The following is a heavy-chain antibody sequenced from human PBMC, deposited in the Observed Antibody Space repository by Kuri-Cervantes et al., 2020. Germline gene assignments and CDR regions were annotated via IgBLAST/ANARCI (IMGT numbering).Heavy chain of an antibody. CDR3: AWGDGMDV. CDR2: INHSGST. Sequence: SETLSLTCAVYGGSFSGYYWSWIRQPPGKGPEWIGEINHSGSTNYNPSLKSRVTISVDTSKNQFSLKLSSVTAADTTVYYCAWGDGMDVWGQGTTVTVSS. CDR1: GGSFSGYY. J-gene: IGHJ6*02. V-gene: IGHV4-34*01.